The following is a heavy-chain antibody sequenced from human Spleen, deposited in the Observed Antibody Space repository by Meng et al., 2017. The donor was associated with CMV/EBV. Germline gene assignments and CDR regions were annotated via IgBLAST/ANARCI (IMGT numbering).Heavy chain of an antibody. J-gene: IGHJ6*02. Sequence: GRSLRLSCAASGFTCSGNWMSWVRQAPGKGPEWVANIHPDGSQKLYVDSVKGRFTISRDNAKNSLYLQMNSLKTEDTAVYYCTRHIEAAALTGYYYYYYGMDVWGQGTTVTVSS. D-gene: IGHD2-2*01. CDR1: GFTCSGNW. V-gene: IGHV3-7*03. CDR2: IHPDGSQK. CDR3: TRHIEAAALTGYYYYYYGMDV.